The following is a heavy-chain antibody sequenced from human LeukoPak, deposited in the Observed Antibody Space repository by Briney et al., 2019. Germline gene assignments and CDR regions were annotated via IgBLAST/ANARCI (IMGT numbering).Heavy chain of an antibody. V-gene: IGHV4-30-4*01. CDR3: ARAYCSGGSGYRAYYHGMDV. J-gene: IGHJ6*02. CDR1: GGSISSGDYF. CDR2: IYYSAST. D-gene: IGHD2-15*01. Sequence: SETLSLTCIVSGGSISSGDYFWSWTRQPPGKGPEWIVYIYYSASTYSNPSLNGRVTISVDTSKNQFSLNLSSVTAADTAAYYCARAYCSGGSGYRAYYHGMDVWGQGTTVTVSS.